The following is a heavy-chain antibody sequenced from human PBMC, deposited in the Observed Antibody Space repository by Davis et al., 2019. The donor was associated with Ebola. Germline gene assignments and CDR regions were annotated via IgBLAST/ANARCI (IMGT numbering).Heavy chain of an antibody. CDR3: ARDLAAAGSGISAFDI. V-gene: IGHV3-49*04. D-gene: IGHD6-13*01. CDR1: GFTFGDYA. J-gene: IGHJ3*02. CDR2: IRSKAYGGTT. Sequence: GGSLRLSCTASGFTFGDYAMSWVRQAPGKGLEWVGFIRSKAYGGTTEYAASVKGRFTISRDDSKSIAYLQMNSLRAEDTAVYYCARDLAAAGSGISAFDIWGQGTMVTVSS.